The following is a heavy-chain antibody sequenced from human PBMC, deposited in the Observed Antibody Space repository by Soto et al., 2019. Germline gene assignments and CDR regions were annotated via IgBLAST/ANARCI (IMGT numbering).Heavy chain of an antibody. Sequence: GGSLRLSCAASGFTFSSYAMSWVRQAPGKGLEWVSAISGSGGSTYYADSVKGRFTISRDNSKNTLYLQMNSLRAEDTAVYYCAKGTYTAMVTRLAKYYFDYWGQGTLVTVSS. CDR2: ISGSGGST. J-gene: IGHJ4*02. CDR1: GFTFSSYA. CDR3: AKGTYTAMVTRLAKYYFDY. V-gene: IGHV3-23*01. D-gene: IGHD5-18*01.